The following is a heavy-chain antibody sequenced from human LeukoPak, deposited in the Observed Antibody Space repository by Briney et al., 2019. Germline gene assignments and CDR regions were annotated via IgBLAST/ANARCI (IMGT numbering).Heavy chain of an antibody. J-gene: IGHJ5*02. CDR3: ARVLLGDYVWGSYRYDPNWFDP. V-gene: IGHV4-31*03. Sequence: SQTLSLTCTVSGGSISSGGYYWSWIRQHPGKGLEWIGYIYYSGSTYYNPSLKSRVTISVDTSKNQFSLKLSSVTAADTAVYYCARVLLGDYVWGSYRYDPNWFDPWGQGTLVTVSS. D-gene: IGHD3-16*02. CDR1: GGSISSGGYY. CDR2: IYYSGST.